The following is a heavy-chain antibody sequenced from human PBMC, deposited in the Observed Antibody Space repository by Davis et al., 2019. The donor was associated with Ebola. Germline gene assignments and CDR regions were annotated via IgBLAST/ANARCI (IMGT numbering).Heavy chain of an antibody. V-gene: IGHV1-18*01. Sequence: ASVKVSCKASGGTFSSYAISWVRQAPGQGLEWMGWISAYNGNTNYAQKLQGRVTMTTDTSTSTAYMELRSLRSDDTAVYYCARAEGYYFDYWGQGTLVTVSS. CDR2: ISAYNGNT. CDR3: ARAEGYYFDY. J-gene: IGHJ4*02. CDR1: GGTFSSYA.